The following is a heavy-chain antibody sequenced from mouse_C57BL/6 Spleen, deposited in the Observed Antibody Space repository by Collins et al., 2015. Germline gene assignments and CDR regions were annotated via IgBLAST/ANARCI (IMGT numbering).Heavy chain of an antibody. Sequence: ASGYVFSNYWMNWVKQRPGKGLEWIGQIFPGDGDTNYNGKFEGKAILTADKSSSTAYMQLSSLTSEDSAVFFCARGPYWGQETLVTVSA. CDR3: ARGPY. V-gene: IGHV1-80*01. J-gene: IGHJ3*01. CDR1: GYVFSNYW. CDR2: IFPGDGDT.